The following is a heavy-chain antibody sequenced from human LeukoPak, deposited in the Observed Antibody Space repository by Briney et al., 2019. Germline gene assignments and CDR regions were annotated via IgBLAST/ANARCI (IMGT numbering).Heavy chain of an antibody. CDR3: AKTGSSIAARPPDY. CDR2: VYDSGST. D-gene: IGHD6-6*01. Sequence: SETLSLTCTVSGVSFSSSPYYWGWIRQPPGKGLEWIGSVYDSGSTYYNPSPKSRVTISLDTSKNQFSLKLTSVTAADTAVYYCAKTGSSIAARPPDYWGQGTLVTVSP. CDR1: GVSFSSSPYY. J-gene: IGHJ4*02. V-gene: IGHV4-39*07.